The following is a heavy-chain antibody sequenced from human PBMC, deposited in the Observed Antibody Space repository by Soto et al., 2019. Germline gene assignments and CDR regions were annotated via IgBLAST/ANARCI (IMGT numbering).Heavy chain of an antibody. V-gene: IGHV1-18*01. J-gene: IGHJ1*01. CDR1: GYTFTNYA. CDR2: ISPYNGNT. CDR3: ARVIARGYGYTVLEH. D-gene: IGHD5-18*01. Sequence: QVHLVQSGTEVKKPGASVKVSCKASGYTFTNYAFTWVRQAPEHGPEWMGGISPYNGNTDHAQNLQGRVSRTTDTSTTTAYKELWSLKSDDTAVYYCARVIARGYGYTVLEHWGQGTQVTVAS.